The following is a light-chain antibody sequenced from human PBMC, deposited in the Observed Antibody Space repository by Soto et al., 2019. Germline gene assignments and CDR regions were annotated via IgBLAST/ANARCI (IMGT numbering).Light chain of an antibody. CDR1: EIINNN. Sequence: IMLTQSPATVSVSPGERVTLSCRASEIINNNLAWFQQKPGQAPRLLIYGASTRATGLPARFSGSGSGTDFTLTITSLQSEDFAVYYCQHYHDWPMYIFGQGTTLEMK. CDR3: QHYHDWPMYI. CDR2: GAS. V-gene: IGKV3-15*01. J-gene: IGKJ2*01.